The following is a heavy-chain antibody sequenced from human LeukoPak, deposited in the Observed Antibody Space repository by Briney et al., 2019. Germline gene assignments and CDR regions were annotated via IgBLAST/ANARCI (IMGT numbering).Heavy chain of an antibody. CDR1: GGSISSYY. CDR2: IYYSGGT. J-gene: IGHJ4*02. V-gene: IGHV4-59*01. Sequence: SETLSLTCTVSGGSISSYYWSWIRQPPGKGLEWIGYIYYSGGTNYNPSLKSRVTISVDTSKNQFSLKLSSVTAADTAVYYCARGYYDFWSGYSYYCDYWGQGTLVTVSS. CDR3: ARGYYDFWSGYSYYCDY. D-gene: IGHD3-3*01.